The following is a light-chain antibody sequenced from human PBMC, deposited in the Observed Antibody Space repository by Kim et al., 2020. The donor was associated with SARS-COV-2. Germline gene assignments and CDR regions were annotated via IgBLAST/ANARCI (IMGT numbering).Light chain of an antibody. CDR1: QSISRY. V-gene: IGKV1-39*01. Sequence: ASVGDRVTITCRASQSISRYLNLYQQKPGKAPKLIIYDVSTLQSGVPSRFSGSGSGTDFTLTISSLQPEDFATYHCQQSYTTRLTFGGGTKVDIK. CDR2: DVS. J-gene: IGKJ4*01. CDR3: QQSYTTRLT.